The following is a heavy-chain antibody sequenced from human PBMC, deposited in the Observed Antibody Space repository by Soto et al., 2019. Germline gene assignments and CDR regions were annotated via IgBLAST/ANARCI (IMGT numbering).Heavy chain of an antibody. CDR3: ARGGGRNYYFDY. CDR2: INHSGST. CDR1: GGSFSGYY. V-gene: IGHV4-34*01. D-gene: IGHD1-7*01. J-gene: IGHJ4*02. Sequence: QVQLQQWGAGLLKPSETLSLTCAVYGGSFSGYYWSWIRQPPGKGLEWIGEINHSGSTNYNPSLKRRVTISVDTSKNPFPPKLSFVTAADTAVYYWARGGGRNYYFDYWGQGTLVTVSS.